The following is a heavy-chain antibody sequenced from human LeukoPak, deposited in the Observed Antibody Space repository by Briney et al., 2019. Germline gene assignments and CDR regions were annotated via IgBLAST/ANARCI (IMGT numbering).Heavy chain of an antibody. CDR3: ARVAGSGYDPYYLDY. D-gene: IGHD5-12*01. V-gene: IGHV1-46*01. CDR2: INPIGDSL. J-gene: IGHJ4*02. Sequence: GAPVKVSCKASGYTFSSYYMHWGRQAPGHRLEWMGIINPIGDSLSYAQKFQGRITMTRDTSTSAVYMELSSLRSDYTATYYCARVAGSGYDPYYLDYWGQGTLVTVSS. CDR1: GYTFSSYY.